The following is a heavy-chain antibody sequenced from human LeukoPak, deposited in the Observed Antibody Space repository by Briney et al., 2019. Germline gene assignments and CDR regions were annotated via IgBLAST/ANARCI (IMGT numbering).Heavy chain of an antibody. J-gene: IGHJ4*02. Sequence: PGGSLRLSCAASGFPFAPFWTTWVRQAPGKGPEFVATMNRDGSEVAYGNSVRGRLTISRDNAKNSLYLQMYSLRPEDTAVYYCARGIDEWLYLNYWGQGALVTVPS. CDR3: ARGIDEWLYLNY. CDR1: GFPFAPFW. CDR2: MNRDGSEV. V-gene: IGHV3-7*04. D-gene: IGHD3-3*01.